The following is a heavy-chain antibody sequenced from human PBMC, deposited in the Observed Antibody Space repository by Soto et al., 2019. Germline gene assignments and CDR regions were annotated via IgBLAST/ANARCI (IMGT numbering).Heavy chain of an antibody. V-gene: IGHV3-33*01. J-gene: IGHJ6*02. CDR3: ARDRATASPFYYYYGMDV. CDR1: GFTFSSYG. CDR2: IWYDGSNK. Sequence: GGSLRLSCAASGFTFSSYGMHWVRQAPGKGLEWVAVIWYDGSNKYYADSVKGRFTISRDNSKNTLYLQMNSLRAEDTAVYYCARDRATASPFYYYYGMDVWGQGTTVTVSS. D-gene: IGHD4-4*01.